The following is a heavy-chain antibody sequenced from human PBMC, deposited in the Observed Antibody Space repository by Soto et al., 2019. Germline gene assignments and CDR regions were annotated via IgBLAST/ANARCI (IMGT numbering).Heavy chain of an antibody. J-gene: IGHJ4*02. CDR2: VYYGGST. Sequence: SETLSLTCTVSGGSLSNYYWTWIRQPPGKGLEWIGYVYYGGSTNYNPSLKSRVTISVDTPKNQFSLKLSSVTAADTAVYYCAKNWNWGSLVHWGQGTLVTVSS. V-gene: IGHV4-59*08. CDR1: GGSLSNYY. D-gene: IGHD7-27*01. CDR3: AKNWNWGSLVH.